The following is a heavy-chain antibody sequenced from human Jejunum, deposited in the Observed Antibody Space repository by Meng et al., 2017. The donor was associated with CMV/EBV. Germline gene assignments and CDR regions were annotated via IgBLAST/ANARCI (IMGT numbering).Heavy chain of an antibody. CDR1: GFTFSSYA. CDR3: AKEDYSNDLDY. CDR2: ISGTGRTT. D-gene: IGHD4-11*01. V-gene: IGHV3-23*01. J-gene: IGHJ4*02. Sequence: CAASGFTFSSYALIWVRQAPGKGLEWVSTISGTGRTTYYADSVKGRFTISRDNSKNTLYLQMNSLRAEDTAVYYCAKEDYSNDLDYWDQGTLVTVSS.